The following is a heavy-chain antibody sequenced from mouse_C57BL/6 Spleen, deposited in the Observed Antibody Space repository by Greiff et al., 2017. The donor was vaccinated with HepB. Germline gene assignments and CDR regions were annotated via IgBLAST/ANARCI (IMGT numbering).Heavy chain of an antibody. J-gene: IGHJ2*01. V-gene: IGHV1-50*01. D-gene: IGHD4-1*01. CDR1: GYTFTSYW. CDR3: ARGNWDDY. CDR2: IDPSDSYT. Sequence: VKLQQPGAELVKPGASVKLSCKASGYTFTSYWMQWVKQRPGQGLEWIGEIDPSDSYTNYNQKFKGKATLTVDTSSSTAYMQLSSLTSEDSAVYYCARGNWDDYWGQGTTLTVSS.